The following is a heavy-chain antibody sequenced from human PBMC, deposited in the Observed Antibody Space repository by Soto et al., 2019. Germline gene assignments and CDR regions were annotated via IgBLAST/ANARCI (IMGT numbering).Heavy chain of an antibody. Sequence: QVQLVQSGAEVKKPGASVKVSCKASGYTFTSYGISWVRQAPGQGLEWMGWISAYNGNTNYAQKLQGRVTMTTETSTSTAYMEMRSLRSDDTAVYYCARANLRGGVLGAFDIWGQGTMVTVSS. V-gene: IGHV1-18*01. CDR1: GYTFTSYG. J-gene: IGHJ3*02. D-gene: IGHD3-16*01. CDR3: ARANLRGGVLGAFDI. CDR2: ISAYNGNT.